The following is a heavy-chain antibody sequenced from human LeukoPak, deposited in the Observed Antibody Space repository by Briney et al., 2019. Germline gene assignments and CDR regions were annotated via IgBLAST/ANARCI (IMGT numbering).Heavy chain of an antibody. CDR2: ISYDGSNK. V-gene: IGHV3-30*03. D-gene: IGHD3-10*01. CDR3: ARDKTMVRGVINPPGDY. Sequence: GGSLRLSCAASGFTFSSYGMHWVRQAPGKGLEWVAVISYDGSNKYYADSVKGRFTISRDNSKNTLYLQMNSLRAEDTAVYYCARDKTMVRGVINPPGDYWGQGTLVTVSS. J-gene: IGHJ4*02. CDR1: GFTFSSYG.